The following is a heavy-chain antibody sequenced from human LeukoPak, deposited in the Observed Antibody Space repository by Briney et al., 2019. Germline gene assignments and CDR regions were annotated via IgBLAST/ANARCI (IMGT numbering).Heavy chain of an antibody. CDR1: GGSISSSSYC. CDR2: IYYSGST. CDR3: ARRSPSGYYYMDV. Sequence: ASETLSLTCTVSGGSISSSSYCWGWIRQPPGKGLEWIGSIYYSGSTYYNPSLKSRVTISVDTSKNQFSLKLSSVTAADTAVYYCARRSPSGYYYMDVWGKGTTVTVSS. V-gene: IGHV4-39*01. J-gene: IGHJ6*03.